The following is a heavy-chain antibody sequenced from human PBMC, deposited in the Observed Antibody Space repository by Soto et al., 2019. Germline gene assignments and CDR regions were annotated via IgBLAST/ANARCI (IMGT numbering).Heavy chain of an antibody. CDR2: IYYSGST. CDR3: ARAVLPATAPFDY. CDR1: GGSTSSYY. V-gene: IGHV4-59*01. J-gene: IGHJ4*02. Sequence: PSETLSLTCIVSGGSTSSYYWSWIRQPPGKGLEWIGYIYYSGSTNYNPSLKSRVTISVDTSKNQFPLKLSSVTAADTAVYYCARAVLPATAPFDYWGQGTLVTVSS. D-gene: IGHD2-2*01.